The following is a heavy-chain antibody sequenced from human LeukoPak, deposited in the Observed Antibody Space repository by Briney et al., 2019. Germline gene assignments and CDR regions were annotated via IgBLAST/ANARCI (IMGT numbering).Heavy chain of an antibody. V-gene: IGHV3-23*01. CDR3: AKDNSGNDAFDI. CDR2: ISGSGGST. CDR1: GFTVSSNY. J-gene: IGHJ3*02. Sequence: GGSLRLSCAASGFTVSSNYMSWVRQAPGKGLEWVSAISGSGGSTYYADSVKGRFTISRDNSKNTLYLQMNSLRAEDTAVYYCAKDNSGNDAFDIWGQGTMVTVSS. D-gene: IGHD6-19*01.